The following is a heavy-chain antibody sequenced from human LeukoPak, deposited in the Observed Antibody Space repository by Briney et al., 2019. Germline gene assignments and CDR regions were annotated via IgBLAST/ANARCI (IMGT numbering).Heavy chain of an antibody. CDR3: AREYQTGGGNSPGPYNWFDP. CDR2: IYYSGST. D-gene: IGHD4-23*01. Sequence: TSETLSLTCTVSGGSISSSSYYWGWIRQPPGKGLEWIGSIYYSGSTYYNPSLKSRVTISVDTSKNQFSLKLSSVTAADTAVYYCAREYQTGGGNSPGPYNWFDPWGQGTLVTVSS. J-gene: IGHJ5*02. CDR1: GGSISSSSYY. V-gene: IGHV4-39*07.